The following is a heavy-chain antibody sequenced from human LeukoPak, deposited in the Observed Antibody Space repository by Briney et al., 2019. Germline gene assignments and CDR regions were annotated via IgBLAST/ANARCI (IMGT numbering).Heavy chain of an antibody. Sequence: SETLSLTCTVSGGSISSSSYYWGWIRQPPGKGLEWIGSIYYSGGTYYNPSLKSRVTISVDTSKNQFSLKLSSVTAADTAVYYCARGIGSGSYPGARYYYYMDVWGKGTTVTVSS. CDR1: GGSISSSSYY. V-gene: IGHV4-39*07. CDR3: ARGIGSGSYPGARYYYYMDV. CDR2: IYYSGGT. D-gene: IGHD3-10*01. J-gene: IGHJ6*03.